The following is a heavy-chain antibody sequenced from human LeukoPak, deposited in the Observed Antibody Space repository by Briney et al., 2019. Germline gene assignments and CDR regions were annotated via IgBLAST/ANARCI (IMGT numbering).Heavy chain of an antibody. V-gene: IGHV5-10-1*01. D-gene: IGHD2-2*01. CDR1: GYSFTSYW. Sequence: GESLKISCKGSGYSFTSYWISWVRQMPGKGLEWMGRIDPSDSYTNYSPPFQGHVTISADKSISTAYLQWSSLKASDTAMYYCATLRGHVVVPAVNAFDIWGQGTMVTVSS. CDR3: ATLRGHVVVPAVNAFDI. J-gene: IGHJ3*02. CDR2: IDPSDSYT.